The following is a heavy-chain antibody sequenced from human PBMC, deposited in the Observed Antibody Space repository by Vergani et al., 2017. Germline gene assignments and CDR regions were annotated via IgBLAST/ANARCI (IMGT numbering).Heavy chain of an antibody. CDR3: AKDFDLSLDV. J-gene: IGHJ6*02. V-gene: IGHV3-30*02. CDR1: GSSISSGDHC. D-gene: IGHD3/OR15-3a*01. CDR2: VNHNAKDK. Sequence: QVQLQESGPGVVKPSQTLSLTCAVSGSSISSGDHCWTWIRQRPGKGLEWVSYVNHNAKDKYYTDSARGRFTISRDNSKNTVNLQVNNLRVDDTAVYYCAKDFDLSLDVWGQGTTVTVSS.